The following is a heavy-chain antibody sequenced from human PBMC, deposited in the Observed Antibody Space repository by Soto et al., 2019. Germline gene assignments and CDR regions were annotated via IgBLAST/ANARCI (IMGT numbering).Heavy chain of an antibody. CDR1: GFTFSNYD. V-gene: IGHV3-13*01. CDR2: IGAAGDT. J-gene: IGHJ4*02. Sequence: GGSLRLSCAASGFTFSNYDMHWVRQVTGKGLEWVSAIGAAGDTYYPDSVKGRFTISSENAKNSLYLQMNSLRAEDTAVYYCASGGWGSSWYEGGSGIDYWGQGALVTAPQ. CDR3: ASGGWGSSWYEGGSGIDY. D-gene: IGHD6-13*01.